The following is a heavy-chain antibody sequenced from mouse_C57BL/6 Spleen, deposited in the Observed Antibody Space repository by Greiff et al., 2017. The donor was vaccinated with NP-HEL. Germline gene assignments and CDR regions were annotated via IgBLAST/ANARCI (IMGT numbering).Heavy chain of an antibody. Sequence: QVQLQQSGAELVRPGTSVKVSCKASGYAFTNYLIEWVKQRPGQGLEWIGVINPGSGGTNYNEKFKGKATLTADKSSSTAYMQLSSLTSEDSAVYCCARTHYYGSSPWFAYWGQGTLVTVSA. V-gene: IGHV1-54*01. CDR2: INPGSGGT. J-gene: IGHJ3*01. CDR1: GYAFTNYL. CDR3: ARTHYYGSSPWFAY. D-gene: IGHD1-1*01.